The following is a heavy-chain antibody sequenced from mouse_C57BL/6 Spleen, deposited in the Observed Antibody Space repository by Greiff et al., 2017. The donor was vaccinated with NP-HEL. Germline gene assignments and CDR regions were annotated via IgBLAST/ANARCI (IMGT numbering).Heavy chain of an antibody. J-gene: IGHJ3*01. CDR3: ARQGDGSSPREFAY. V-gene: IGHV5-15*01. Sequence: EVQGVESGGGLVQPGGSLKLSCAASGFTFSDYGMAWVRQAPRKGPEWVAFISNLAYSIYYADTVTGPFPISRENAKNTLYLEMSSLRSEDTAMYYCARQGDGSSPREFAYWGQGTLVTVSA. D-gene: IGHD1-1*01. CDR2: ISNLAYSI. CDR1: GFTFSDYG.